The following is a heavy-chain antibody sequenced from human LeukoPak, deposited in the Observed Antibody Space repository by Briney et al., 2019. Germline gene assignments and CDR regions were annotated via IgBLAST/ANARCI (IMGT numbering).Heavy chain of an antibody. V-gene: IGHV3-21*01. Sequence: GGSLRLSCAASGFTFSVYTMNWVRQAPGKGLEWVSSISGSSTTRYYADSVKGRVTISRDNTKNSVSLQMNSLRVEDTAVYYCARDPFGDAYWGQGTLVTVSS. CDR2: ISGSSTTR. CDR1: GFTFSVYT. CDR3: ARDPFGDAY. D-gene: IGHD2-21*01. J-gene: IGHJ4*02.